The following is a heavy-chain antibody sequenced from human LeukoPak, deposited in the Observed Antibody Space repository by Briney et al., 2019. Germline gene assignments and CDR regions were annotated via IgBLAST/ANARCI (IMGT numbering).Heavy chain of an antibody. Sequence: GGSLRLSCTASGFTFGDYAMRWVRQASGKGLEWVSHITWDGGSTHYADSVEGRFTISRDNRENSLYLQMNSLRPEDTALYYCAKDRAARGRGNYFYMDVWGKGTTVTVSS. CDR2: ITWDGGST. D-gene: IGHD2/OR15-2a*01. CDR3: AKDRAARGRGNYFYMDV. J-gene: IGHJ6*03. CDR1: GFTFGDYA. V-gene: IGHV3-43D*03.